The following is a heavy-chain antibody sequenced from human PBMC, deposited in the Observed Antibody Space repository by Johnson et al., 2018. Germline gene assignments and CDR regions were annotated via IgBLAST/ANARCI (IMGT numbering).Heavy chain of an antibody. CDR3: AKVTGATGDDAFDI. D-gene: IGHD4/OR15-4a*01. CDR2: IKEDGSEK. J-gene: IGHJ3*02. Sequence: QLVESGGGLVQPGGSLRLSCAVSGFTFSSYWMSWVRQAPGKGLEWVANIKEDGSEKYYVDSVKGRFTISRDNAKNSLYLQMTSLRAEDTAVYYCAKVTGATGDDAFDIWGQGTMVTVSS. V-gene: IGHV3-7*03. CDR1: GFTFSSYW.